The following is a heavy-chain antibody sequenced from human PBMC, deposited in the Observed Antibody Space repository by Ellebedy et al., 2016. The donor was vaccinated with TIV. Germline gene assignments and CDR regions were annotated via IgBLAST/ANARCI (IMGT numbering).Heavy chain of an antibody. V-gene: IGHV1-69*13. J-gene: IGHJ3*02. Sequence: SVKVSCXASGGTFSSYAISWVRQAPGQGLEWMGGIIPIFGTANYAQKFQGRVTITADESTSTAYMELSSLRSEDTAVYYCARGGTTVTTDAFDIWGQGRMVTVSS. D-gene: IGHD4-17*01. CDR2: IIPIFGTA. CDR3: ARGGTTVTTDAFDI. CDR1: GGTFSSYA.